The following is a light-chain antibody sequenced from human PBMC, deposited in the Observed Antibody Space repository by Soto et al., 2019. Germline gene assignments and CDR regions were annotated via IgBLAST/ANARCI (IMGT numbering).Light chain of an antibody. CDR1: QSVLYSSNNKNY. J-gene: IGKJ1*01. CDR3: QQYYSTPWT. V-gene: IGKV4-1*01. CDR2: RAS. Sequence: DIVMTQSPDSLVVSLGERATINCKSSQSVLYSSNNKNYLAWYRQKPGQPPKLLIYRASTRESGVPDRFSGSGSGTDFTLTISSLPAEDVAVYYCQQYYSTPWTFGQGTKVEIK.